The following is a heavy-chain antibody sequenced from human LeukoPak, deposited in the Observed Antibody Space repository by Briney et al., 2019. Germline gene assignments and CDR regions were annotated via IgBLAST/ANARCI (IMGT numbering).Heavy chain of an antibody. D-gene: IGHD3/OR15-3a*01. Sequence: ASVKVSCKASGYTFTSYGISWVRQAPGQGLEWMGWISAYNGNTNYAQKLQGRVTMTTDTSTSTAYMELRSLRSDDRAVSYCARDEGGGGDWFGYGQSFDYWGQGTLVTVSS. J-gene: IGHJ4*02. V-gene: IGHV1-18*01. CDR2: ISAYNGNT. CDR1: GYTFTSYG. CDR3: ARDEGGGGDWFGYGQSFDY.